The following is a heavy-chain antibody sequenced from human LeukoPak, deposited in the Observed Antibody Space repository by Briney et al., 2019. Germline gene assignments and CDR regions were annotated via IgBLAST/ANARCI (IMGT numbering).Heavy chain of an antibody. Sequence: GGSLRLSCAASVFTFSDYYMSWIRQAPGKGLEWVSYISSSGSTIYYADSVKRRFTISRDNAKNSLYLQMNSLRAEDTAVYYYARDQAGYSSGRSDDYYYYGMDVWGQGTTVTVSS. V-gene: IGHV3-11*01. CDR3: ARDQAGYSSGRSDDYYYYGMDV. J-gene: IGHJ6*02. CDR2: ISSSGSTI. CDR1: VFTFSDYY. D-gene: IGHD6-19*01.